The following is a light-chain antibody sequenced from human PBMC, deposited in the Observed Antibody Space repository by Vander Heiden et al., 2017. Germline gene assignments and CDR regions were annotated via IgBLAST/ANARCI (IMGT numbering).Light chain of an antibody. CDR1: SSNIGSNY. CDR2: SND. V-gene: IGLV1-47*02. J-gene: IGLJ3*02. Sequence: QSVLTPPPSASGPPGHRVTISCSGSSSNIGSNYVYWYQQHPGTAPNLLIISNDQRPSGVPDRFSGSESGTSASLAISGLRSEDEADYYCAAWDDSLSGQGVFGGGTKLTVL. CDR3: AAWDDSLSGQGV.